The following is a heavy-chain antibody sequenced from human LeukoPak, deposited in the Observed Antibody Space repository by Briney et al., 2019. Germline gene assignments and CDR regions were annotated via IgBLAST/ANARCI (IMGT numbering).Heavy chain of an antibody. CDR2: INPNSGGT. D-gene: IGHD2-2*01. V-gene: IGHV1-2*02. CDR1: GYTFTGYY. CDR3: ARGDIVVVPASYYYYYYMDV. J-gene: IGHJ6*03. Sequence: GASVRVSCKASGYTFTGYYMHWVRQAPGQGLEWMGWINPNSGGTNYAQKFQGRVTMTRDTSISTAYMELSRLRSDDTAVYYCARGDIVVVPASYYYYYYMDVWGKGTTVTVSS.